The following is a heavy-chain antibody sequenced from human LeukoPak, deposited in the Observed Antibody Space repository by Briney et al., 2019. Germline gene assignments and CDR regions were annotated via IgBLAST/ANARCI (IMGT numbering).Heavy chain of an antibody. CDR1: GFTFISYA. V-gene: IGHV3-23*01. D-gene: IGHD6-13*01. J-gene: IGHJ4*02. Sequence: GGSLRLSCAASGFTFISYAMSWVRQAPGKGLEWVSAISGSDGSTYYADSVKGRFTISIDNSKNTLYLQMNSLRAEDTDVYYCARGVRQQLDNFDYWGQGTLVTVSS. CDR2: ISGSDGST. CDR3: ARGVRQQLDNFDY.